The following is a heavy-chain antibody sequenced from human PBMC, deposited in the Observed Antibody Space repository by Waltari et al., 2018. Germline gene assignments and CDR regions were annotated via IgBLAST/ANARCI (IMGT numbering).Heavy chain of an antibody. CDR3: ARELGSRSCPSGY. Sequence: EVQLVESGGGLVKPGGSLRCSCAASGFAFSSYSMNWVRQAPGKGLEWDSSIISSSYIYYAYSVKGRFTISRDNAKNSLYLQMNSLRAEDTAVYYGARELGSRSCPSGYWGQGTLVTVSS. D-gene: IGHD6-13*01. J-gene: IGHJ4*02. V-gene: IGHV3-21*01. CDR2: IISSSYI. CDR1: GFAFSSYS.